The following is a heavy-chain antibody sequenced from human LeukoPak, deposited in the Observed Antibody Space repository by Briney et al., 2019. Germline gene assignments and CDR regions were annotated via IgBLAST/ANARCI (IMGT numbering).Heavy chain of an antibody. J-gene: IGHJ5*02. D-gene: IGHD2-15*01. CDR2: INTNTGNP. CDR1: GYTFTSYA. CDR3: ARAGYCSGGSCLPDTPNWFDP. Sequence: ASVKVSCKASGYTFTSYAMNWVRQAPGQGLEWMGWINTNTGNPTYAQGFTGRFVFSLDTSVSTAYLQISSLKAEDTAVYYCARAGYCSGGSCLPDTPNWFDPWGQGTLVTVSS. V-gene: IGHV7-4-1*02.